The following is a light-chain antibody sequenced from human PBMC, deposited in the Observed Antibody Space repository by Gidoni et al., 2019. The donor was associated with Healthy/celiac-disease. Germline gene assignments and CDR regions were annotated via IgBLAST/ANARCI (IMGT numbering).Light chain of an antibody. CDR1: QSVSSSY. J-gene: IGKJ1*01. V-gene: IGKV3-20*01. Sequence: EIVLTQSPGTLSLSPGERATLSCRASQSVSSSYLAWYQQKPGQAPRLLIYGASSRATGIPDRFRGSGSGTDFTLTISRLGPEDFAVYYCQQYGSSPQTFGQETKVEIK. CDR3: QQYGSSPQT. CDR2: GAS.